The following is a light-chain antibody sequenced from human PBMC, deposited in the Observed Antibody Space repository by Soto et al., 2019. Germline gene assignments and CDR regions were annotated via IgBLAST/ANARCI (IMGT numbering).Light chain of an antibody. CDR2: VGPNGIVG. Sequence: QLVLTQPPSASASLGASVTLTCTLSSDYSFYKVDWYQLRPGRGPRFVMRVGPNGIVGSRGDGIPDRFSVSGSGLNRYLTIKNIQEDDESDYHCGADHGSGTNFVYVFATGTKLTVL. CDR1: SDYSFYK. CDR3: GADHGSGTNFVYV. V-gene: IGLV9-49*03. J-gene: IGLJ1*01.